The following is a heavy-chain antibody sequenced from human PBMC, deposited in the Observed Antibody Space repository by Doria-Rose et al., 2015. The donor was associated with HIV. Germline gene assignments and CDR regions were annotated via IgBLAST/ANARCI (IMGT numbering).Heavy chain of an antibody. J-gene: IGHJ4*02. Sequence: SGPVLVKPTETLTLTCTVSGVSLSSPGMGVSWIRQPPGKALEWLANIFSDDERYYKPSLKSRLTISRVTSKSQVVLTMTDMDPVDTATYYCARIKSSRWYHKYYFDFWGQGTLVIVSA. V-gene: IGHV2-26*01. CDR2: IFSDDER. CDR1: GVSLSSPGMG. D-gene: IGHD6-13*01. CDR3: ARIKSSRWYHKYYFDF.